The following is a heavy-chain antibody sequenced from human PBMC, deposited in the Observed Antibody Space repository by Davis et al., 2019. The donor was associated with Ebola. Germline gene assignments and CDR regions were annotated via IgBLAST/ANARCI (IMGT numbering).Heavy chain of an antibody. Sequence: ASVQVSCKVSAYTLSELSIHWVRQAPGKGLEWMGGFESEDGETTYAPEFQGRVNLPEDTSTDTAYMELSSLRSDYTAGYYCTSLQEGYRSGGSHYRGRWFDPWGQGTLVTVSS. CDR1: AYTLSELS. CDR2: FESEDGET. V-gene: IGHV1-24*01. D-gene: IGHD2-15*01. CDR3: TSLQEGYRSGGSHYRGRWFDP. J-gene: IGHJ5*02.